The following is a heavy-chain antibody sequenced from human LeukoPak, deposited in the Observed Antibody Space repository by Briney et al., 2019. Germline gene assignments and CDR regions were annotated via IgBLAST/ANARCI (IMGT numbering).Heavy chain of an antibody. V-gene: IGHV1-2*02. Sequence: GASVKVSCKASGYSFSDYYVHWLRQAPGQGLEWMGWINPDNGGTNYAQNFQGRVTMSRDTSISTVYMDLSRLTSDDTAVFYCVRESRVGNWFDPWGQGAQVTVSS. J-gene: IGHJ5*02. CDR2: INPDNGGT. CDR3: VRESRVGNWFDP. D-gene: IGHD2-15*01. CDR1: GYSFSDYY.